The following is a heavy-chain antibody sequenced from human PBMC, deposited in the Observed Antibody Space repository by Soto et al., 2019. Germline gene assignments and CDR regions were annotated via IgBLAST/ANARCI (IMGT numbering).Heavy chain of an antibody. CDR3: ARDFFDSSDYTTNWFDP. CDR2: IYHTGNA. D-gene: IGHD3-22*01. J-gene: IGHJ5*02. Sequence: SLTLSLTCSVSGGSISNSRFYWAWIRQPPGEGLEWIGSIYHTGNAYYNPSLKSRVTISVDTSKNQISLKLTSVTAADAALYYCARDFFDSSDYTTNWFDPWGQGTLVTVS. CDR1: GGSISNSRFY. V-gene: IGHV4-39*01.